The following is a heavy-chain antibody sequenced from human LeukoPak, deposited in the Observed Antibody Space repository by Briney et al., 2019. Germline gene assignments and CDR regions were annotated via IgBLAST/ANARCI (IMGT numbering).Heavy chain of an antibody. CDR3: ARAPGVTHGPFDY. V-gene: IGHV1-69*13. CDR2: IIPIFGTA. CDR1: GYTFTSYG. J-gene: IGHJ4*02. Sequence: SVKVSCKASGYTFTSYGISWVRQAPGQGLEWMGGIIPIFGTANYAQKFQGRVTITADESTSTAYMELSSLRSEDTAVYYCARAPGVTHGPFDYWGQGTLVTVSS. D-gene: IGHD4-23*01.